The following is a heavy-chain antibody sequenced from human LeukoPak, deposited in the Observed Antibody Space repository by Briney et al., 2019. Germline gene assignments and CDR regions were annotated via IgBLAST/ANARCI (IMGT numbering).Heavy chain of an antibody. CDR2: ISSSSSYI. D-gene: IGHD5-24*01. CDR1: RFSFSSYS. CDR3: AKSWYGYNLPPSDAFDI. J-gene: IGHJ3*02. Sequence: GGSLRLSCAASRFSFSSYSMNWVRQAPGKGLEWVSSISSSSSYIYYADSVKGRFTISRDNSKNTLSLQMNSLRAEDTAVYYCAKSWYGYNLPPSDAFDIWGQGTMVTVSS. V-gene: IGHV3-21*04.